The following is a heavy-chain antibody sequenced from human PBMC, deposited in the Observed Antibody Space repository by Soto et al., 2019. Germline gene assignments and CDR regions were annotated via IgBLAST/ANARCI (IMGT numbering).Heavy chain of an antibody. D-gene: IGHD3-10*01. CDR2: IDPSDSYT. CDR3: ARQGGVGADDAFDI. CDR1: GYSFTLYW. J-gene: IGHJ3*02. Sequence: LKISCHGSGYSFTLYWISGVRHMPGKGLEWMGRIDPSDSYTNYSPSFQGHVTISADKSISTAYLQWSSLKASDTAMYYCARQGGVGADDAFDIWGQGTMVT. V-gene: IGHV5-10-1*01.